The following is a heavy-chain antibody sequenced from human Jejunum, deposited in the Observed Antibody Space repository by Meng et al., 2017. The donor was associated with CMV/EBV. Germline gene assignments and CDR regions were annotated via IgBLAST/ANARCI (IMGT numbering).Heavy chain of an antibody. CDR2: INAGGGYT. J-gene: IGHJ4*02. CDR3: ARNTRDNSGSDY. Sequence: CKAFGYTFSNYAMHWVRQAPGQRLEWMGWINAGGGYTKYSQKFQGRVTLTRDTSASTAYMELSSLNSEDTAVYYCARNTRDNSGSDYWGQGTLVTVSS. CDR1: GYTFSNYA. V-gene: IGHV1-3*01. D-gene: IGHD3-22*01.